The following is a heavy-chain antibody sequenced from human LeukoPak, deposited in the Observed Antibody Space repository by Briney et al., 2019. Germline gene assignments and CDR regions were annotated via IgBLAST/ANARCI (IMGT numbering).Heavy chain of an antibody. V-gene: IGHV1-2*02. CDR2: INPNSGGT. CDR3: ARAQRRGYSSGWYLWY. Sequence: GASVKVSCKASGYTFTGYYMHLVRQAPGQGLEWMGWINPNSGGTNYAQKFQGRVTMTRDTSISTAYMELSRLRSDDTAVYYCARAQRRGYSSGWYLWYWGQGTLVTVSS. J-gene: IGHJ4*02. CDR1: GYTFTGYY. D-gene: IGHD6-19*01.